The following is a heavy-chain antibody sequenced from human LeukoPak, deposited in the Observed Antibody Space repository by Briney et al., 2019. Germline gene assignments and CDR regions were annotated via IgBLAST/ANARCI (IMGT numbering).Heavy chain of an antibody. J-gene: IGHJ4*02. D-gene: IGHD4-23*01. CDR2: IYHTGST. Sequence: SETLSLTCNVSGGSLTSHYWSWVRQSPEKGLEWIGQIYHTGSTHYNPSLRSRFAISVDTSTNRFFLNVKSVTAADTAVYYCAREGRWGVKYFFDFWGQGTLVTVSS. CDR3: AREGRWGVKYFFDF. V-gene: IGHV4-59*11. CDR1: GGSLTSHY.